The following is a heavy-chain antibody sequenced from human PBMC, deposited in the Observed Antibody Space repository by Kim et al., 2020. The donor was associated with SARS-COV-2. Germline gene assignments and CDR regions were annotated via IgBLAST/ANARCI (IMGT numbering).Heavy chain of an antibody. CDR2: INHSGST. J-gene: IGHJ6*02. CDR3: ARGRDSSGWYVRRDYYYGMDV. Sequence: SETLSLTCAVYGGSFSGYYWSWIRQPPGKGLEWIGEINHSGSTNYNPSLKSRVTISVDTSKNQFSLKLSSVTAADTAVYYCARGRDSSGWYVRRDYYYGMDVWGQGTTVTVSS. V-gene: IGHV4-34*01. CDR1: GGSFSGYY. D-gene: IGHD6-19*01.